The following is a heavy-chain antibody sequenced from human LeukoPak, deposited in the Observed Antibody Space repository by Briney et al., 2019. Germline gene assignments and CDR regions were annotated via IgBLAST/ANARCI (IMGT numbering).Heavy chain of an antibody. J-gene: IGHJ4*02. CDR2: ISGSGGST. V-gene: IGHV3-23*01. CDR1: GFTFSSYA. Sequence: GGSLRLSCAASGFTFSSYAMSWVRQAPGKGLEWVSAISGSGGSTYYADSVKGRFTISRDNSKNTLYLQMNSLRAEDTAAYYCARLINKPIAATGTGPFDHWGQGTLVTVSS. CDR3: ARLINKPIAATGTGPFDH. D-gene: IGHD6-13*01.